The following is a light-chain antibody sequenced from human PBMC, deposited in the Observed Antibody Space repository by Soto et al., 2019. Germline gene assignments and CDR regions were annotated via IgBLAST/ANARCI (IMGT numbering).Light chain of an antibody. CDR1: QTISSW. Sequence: DIQMTQTPSTLSASVGDRVTITCRASQTISSWLAWYQQKQGKAPKXLIYKASTLKSGVPSRFSGSGSGTELTITISCLQPDDFETYYCQHYNSYSEAFGQGTMVDIK. J-gene: IGKJ1*01. V-gene: IGKV1-5*03. CDR2: KAS. CDR3: QHYNSYSEA.